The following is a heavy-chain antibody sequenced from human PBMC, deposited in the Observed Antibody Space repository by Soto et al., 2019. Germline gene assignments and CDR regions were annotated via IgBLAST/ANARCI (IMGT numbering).Heavy chain of an antibody. CDR3: ARNIMITFGGVIVPALFDY. J-gene: IGHJ4*02. D-gene: IGHD3-16*02. Sequence: ASVKVSCKASGYTFTSYYMHWVRQAPGQGLEWMGIINPSGGSTSYAQKFQGRVTMTTDTSTSTAYMELRSLRSDDTAVYYCARNIMITFGGVIVPALFDYWGQGTLVTVSS. CDR2: INPSGGST. CDR1: GYTFTSYY. V-gene: IGHV1-46*01.